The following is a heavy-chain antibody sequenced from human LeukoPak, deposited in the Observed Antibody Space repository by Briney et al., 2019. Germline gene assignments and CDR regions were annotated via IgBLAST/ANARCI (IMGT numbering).Heavy chain of an antibody. J-gene: IGHJ4*02. D-gene: IGHD3-22*01. Sequence: SETLSLTCTVSGGSISSYCWSWTRQPPGKGLQWIGYVCYSGSTNYNPSLKSRVTLSVDTSKNQFSLNLTSVTAADTAVYFCARVERFYYDSRGSYYFDYWGQGTLVTVSS. V-gene: IGHV4-59*12. CDR2: VCYSGST. CDR3: ARVERFYYDSRGSYYFDY. CDR1: GGSISSYC.